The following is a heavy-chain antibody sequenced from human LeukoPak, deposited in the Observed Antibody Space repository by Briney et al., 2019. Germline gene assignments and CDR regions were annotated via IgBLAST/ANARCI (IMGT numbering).Heavy chain of an antibody. D-gene: IGHD1-26*01. V-gene: IGHV1-69*05. J-gene: IGHJ3*02. CDR1: GGTFISYA. Sequence: SVKVSCKASGGTFISYAISWVRQAPGQGLEWMGRIIPIFGTANYAQKFQGRVTITTDESTSTAYIELSSLRSEDTAVYYCARDPGEWELHVNDAFDIWGQGTMVTVSS. CDR2: IIPIFGTA. CDR3: ARDPGEWELHVNDAFDI.